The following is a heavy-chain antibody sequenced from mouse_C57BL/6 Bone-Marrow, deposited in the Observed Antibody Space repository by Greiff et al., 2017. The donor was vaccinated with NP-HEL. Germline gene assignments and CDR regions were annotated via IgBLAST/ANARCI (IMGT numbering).Heavy chain of an antibody. CDR2: INPGSGGT. CDR3: ARRDYYGSSYGWYFDV. CDR1: GYAFTNYL. Sequence: VQLQQSGAELVRPGTSVKVSCKASGYAFTNYLIEWVKQRPGQGLEWIGVINPGSGGTNYNEKFKGKATLTADKSSSTAYMQLSRLTSEDSAVYFCARRDYYGSSYGWYFDVWGTGTTVTVSS. J-gene: IGHJ1*03. V-gene: IGHV1-54*01. D-gene: IGHD1-1*01.